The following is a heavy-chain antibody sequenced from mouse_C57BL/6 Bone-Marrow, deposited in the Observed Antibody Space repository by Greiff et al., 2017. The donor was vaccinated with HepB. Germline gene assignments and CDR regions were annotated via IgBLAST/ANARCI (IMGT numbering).Heavy chain of an antibody. CDR1: GFTFSDFY. V-gene: IGHV7-1*01. J-gene: IGHJ2*01. CDR3: ARDAAGFDY. CDR2: SRNKANDYTT. Sequence: EVQLVESGGGLVQSGRSLRLSCATSGFTFSDFYMEWVRQAPGKGLEWIAASRNKANDYTTEYSASVKGRFIVSRDTSQSILYLQMNALRAEDTAIYYCARDAAGFDYWGQGTTLTVSS.